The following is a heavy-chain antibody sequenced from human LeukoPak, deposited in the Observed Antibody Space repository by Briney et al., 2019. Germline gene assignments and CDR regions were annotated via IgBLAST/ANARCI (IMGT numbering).Heavy chain of an antibody. Sequence: ASVKVSCKAPGYTFTGYYMHWVRQAPGQGLEWMGRINPNSGGTNYAQKFQGRVTMTRDTSISTAYMELSRLRSDDTAVYYCARVKSSSFPYFYFDYWGQGTLVTVSS. V-gene: IGHV1-2*06. CDR3: ARVKSSSFPYFYFDY. J-gene: IGHJ4*02. CDR2: INPNSGGT. CDR1: GYTFTGYY. D-gene: IGHD6-6*01.